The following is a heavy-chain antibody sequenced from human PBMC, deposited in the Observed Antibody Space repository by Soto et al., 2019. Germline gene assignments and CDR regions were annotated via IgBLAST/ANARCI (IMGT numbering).Heavy chain of an antibody. CDR1: GGSISSYY. CDR3: ARRYGGGFDY. D-gene: IGHD3-10*01. Sequence: QVQLLESGPGLVKPSETLSLTCTVSGGSISSYYWSWIRQPPGKGLEWIGYIYSSGSTNYNPSLNSRVTISVDTSKIQCSLKLSSVTDADTAVYYCARRYGGGFDYWGQGTLVTVSS. J-gene: IGHJ4*02. CDR2: IYSSGST. V-gene: IGHV4-59*08.